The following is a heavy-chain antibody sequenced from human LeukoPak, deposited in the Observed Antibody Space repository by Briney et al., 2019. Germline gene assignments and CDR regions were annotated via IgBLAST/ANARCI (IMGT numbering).Heavy chain of an antibody. CDR3: ARGGISIFGVVIYMDV. Sequence: GGSLRLSCAASGFTFSSYEMNWVRQAPGKRLEWVSYISSSGSTIYYADSVKGRFTISRDNAKNSLSLQMNSLRVEDTALYYCARGGISIFGVVIYMDVWGKGTTVTVSS. CDR1: GFTFSSYE. J-gene: IGHJ6*03. V-gene: IGHV3-48*03. D-gene: IGHD3-3*01. CDR2: ISSSGSTI.